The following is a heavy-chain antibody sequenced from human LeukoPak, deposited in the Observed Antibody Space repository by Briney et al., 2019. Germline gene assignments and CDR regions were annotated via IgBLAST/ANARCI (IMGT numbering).Heavy chain of an antibody. J-gene: IGHJ4*02. CDR3: AVNPRDGYNSGRDY. D-gene: IGHD5-24*01. Sequence: SVKVSCKASGGTFSSYAISRVRQAPGQGLEWMGGIIPIFGTANYAQKFQGRVTITTDESTSTAYMELSSLRSEDTAVYYCAVNPRDGYNSGRDYWGQGTLVTVSS. V-gene: IGHV1-69*05. CDR2: IIPIFGTA. CDR1: GGTFSSYA.